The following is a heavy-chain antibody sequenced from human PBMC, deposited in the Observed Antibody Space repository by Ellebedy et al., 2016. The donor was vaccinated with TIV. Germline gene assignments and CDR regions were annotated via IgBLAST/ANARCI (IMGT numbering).Heavy chain of an antibody. J-gene: IGHJ4*02. V-gene: IGHV4-34*01. CDR1: GESFSGYY. D-gene: IGHD3-10*01. Sequence: TLSLTCAFYGESFSGYYWRWIRQPPGKGLDWIGEVNHSGSTTYNPSLKSRVTISVDTSKNQFSLKLSSVTAADTAVYYCARVRRELLWFAESQYFFDYWGQGTLVTVSS. CDR3: ARVRRELLWFAESQYFFDY. CDR2: VNHSGST.